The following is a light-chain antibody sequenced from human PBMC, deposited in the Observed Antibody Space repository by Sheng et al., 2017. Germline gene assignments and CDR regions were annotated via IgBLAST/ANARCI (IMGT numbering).Light chain of an antibody. J-gene: IGLJ2*01. CDR3: QLWDSRSGLQV. CDR2: DDT. CDR1: KIGSKS. Sequence: SYVLTQPPSVSVAPGQTARITCGGNKIGSKSVHWYQQKSGQAPVVVVHDDTDRPSEIPERFSGSNSGNTATLTISRVEAGDEAEYYCQLWDSRSGLQVFGGGTKLTVL. V-gene: IGLV3-21*02.